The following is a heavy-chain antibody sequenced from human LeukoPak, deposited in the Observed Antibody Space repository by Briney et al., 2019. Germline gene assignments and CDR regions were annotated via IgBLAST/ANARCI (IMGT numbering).Heavy chain of an antibody. D-gene: IGHD6-13*01. CDR2: TVGGGSPNT. CDR1: GFYFANYA. CDR3: ARGSRGNIAAAGHFDY. Sequence: GGSLRLSCAASGFYFANYAMSWVRQAPGKGLEWVSATVGGGSPNTYHADSVKGRFTISRDNAKNSLYLQMNSLRAEDTAVYYCARGSRGNIAAAGHFDYWGQGTLVTVSS. J-gene: IGHJ4*02. V-gene: IGHV3-23*01.